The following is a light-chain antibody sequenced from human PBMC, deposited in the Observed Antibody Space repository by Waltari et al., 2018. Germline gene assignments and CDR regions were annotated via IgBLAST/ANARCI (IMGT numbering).Light chain of an antibody. CDR2: EDD. CDR1: SPHIRKNY. J-gene: IGLJ2*01. Sequence: QSVLTLPPPVSPASGHKVTISCSGSSPHIRKNYVSWSQHVPGTAPKLLIYEDDKRPSGIPGRFSDSKSGTSATLDIHGLQTGDEADYYCGTWDSRMSVGVLGGGTKVTVL. CDR3: GTWDSRMSVGV. V-gene: IGLV1-51*01.